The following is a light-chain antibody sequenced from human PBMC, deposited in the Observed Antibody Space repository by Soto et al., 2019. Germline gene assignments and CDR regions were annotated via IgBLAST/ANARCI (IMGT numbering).Light chain of an antibody. Sequence: QSVLTQPPSVSGAPGQRVTISCTGSSSNIGAGYDVHWYQQLPGTAPKLLIYGNSNRPSGVPDRFSGSKSGTSASLAITGLLAADEADYYCQSYDSSLSGVVFGGGTKLTVL. CDR1: SSNIGAGYD. CDR3: QSYDSSLSGVV. J-gene: IGLJ2*01. V-gene: IGLV1-40*01. CDR2: GNS.